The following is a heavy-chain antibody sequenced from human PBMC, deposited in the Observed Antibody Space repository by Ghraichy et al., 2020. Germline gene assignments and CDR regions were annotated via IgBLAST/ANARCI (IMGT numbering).Heavy chain of an antibody. V-gene: IGHV3-74*01. CDR3: AIGPVNCYDSSGYLKFAFDI. J-gene: IGHJ3*02. CDR1: GFTFSSYW. D-gene: IGHD3-22*01. Sequence: GGSLRLSCAASGFTFSSYWMHWVRQAPGKGLVWVSRINSDGSSKSYADSVKGRFTISRDNAKNTLYLQMNSLRAEDTAVYYCAIGPVNCYDSSGYLKFAFDIWGQGTMVTVSS. CDR2: INSDGSSK.